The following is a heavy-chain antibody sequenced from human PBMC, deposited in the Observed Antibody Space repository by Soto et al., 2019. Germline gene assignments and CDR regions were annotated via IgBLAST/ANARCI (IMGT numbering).Heavy chain of an antibody. J-gene: IGHJ4*02. Sequence: ASVKVSCKASGGTFSSYAISWVRQAPGQGLEWMGGIIPIFGTANYAQKFQGRVTITADESTSTAYMELSSLRSEDTAVYYCARDYPGIAVAGLGRFDYWGQGTLVTVSS. CDR2: IIPIFGTA. CDR1: GGTFSSYA. CDR3: ARDYPGIAVAGLGRFDY. V-gene: IGHV1-69*13. D-gene: IGHD6-19*01.